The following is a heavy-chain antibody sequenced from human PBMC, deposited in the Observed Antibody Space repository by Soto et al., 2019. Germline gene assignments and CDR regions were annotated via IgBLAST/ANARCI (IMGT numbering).Heavy chain of an antibody. J-gene: IGHJ4*02. D-gene: IGHD2-15*01. V-gene: IGHV4-31*03. CDR3: ARSGAY. Sequence: QVQLQESGPGLVKPSQTLSLTCTVSGGSIRCGGYYWSWIGQHPGKGLELIGYIYYIASTYYNPSLKSRVTISVDTAKNQFILKLSSVTAADTAVYYCARSGAYWGQGTLVTVSS. CDR2: IYYIAST. CDR1: GGSIRCGGYY.